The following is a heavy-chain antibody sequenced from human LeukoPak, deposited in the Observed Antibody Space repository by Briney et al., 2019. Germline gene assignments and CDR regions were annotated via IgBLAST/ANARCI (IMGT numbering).Heavy chain of an antibody. J-gene: IGHJ4*02. CDR2: IGSSNSSI. CDR1: GLSFIYYS. CDR3: ARGGDTSGYYFGY. Sequence: PGVSLRLSCAASGLSFIYYSMNCVPHAPGKGLEGVAHIGSSNSSIYYADSVTGRFIVSRDDAKDSVFLQMNTLRDEDTAVYYCARGGDTSGYYFGYWGQGTRVTVSS. D-gene: IGHD3-22*01. V-gene: IGHV3-48*02.